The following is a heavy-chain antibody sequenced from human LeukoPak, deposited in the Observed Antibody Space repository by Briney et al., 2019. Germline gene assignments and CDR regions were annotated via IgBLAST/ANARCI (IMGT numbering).Heavy chain of an antibody. CDR3: ARDPSRIAVAGITDY. J-gene: IGHJ4*02. CDR1: GGSISSNSYY. CDR2: IYYSGST. Sequence: SETLSLTCTVSGGSISSNSYYWGWIRQPPGKGLEWIGSIYYSGSTYYNPSLKSRVTISVDTSKNQFSLKLSSVTAADTAVYYCARDPSRIAVAGITDYWGQGTLVTVSS. V-gene: IGHV4-39*07. D-gene: IGHD6-19*01.